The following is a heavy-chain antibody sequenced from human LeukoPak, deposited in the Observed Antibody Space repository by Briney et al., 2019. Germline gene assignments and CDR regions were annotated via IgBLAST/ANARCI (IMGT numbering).Heavy chain of an antibody. J-gene: IGHJ5*02. Sequence: SETLSLTCTVSGDSISGHYWSWIRQPPGKGLEWIGYIFYSGSTNYSPSLKSRVTMSVDMARNQLSLRLSSVTAADTAVYYCARVRDFWRHPAWFDPWGQGTLVTVSS. CDR2: IFYSGST. V-gene: IGHV4-59*11. CDR3: ARVRDFWRHPAWFDP. CDR1: GDSISGHY. D-gene: IGHD3-3*01.